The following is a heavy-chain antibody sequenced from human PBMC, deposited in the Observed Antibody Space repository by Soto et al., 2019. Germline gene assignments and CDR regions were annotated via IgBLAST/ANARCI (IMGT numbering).Heavy chain of an antibody. Sequence: GGSLRLSCVTSGFPFSRYSMHWVRQAPSKGLEWVAVISYDGSKKYYADSVKGRFTISRNNSKNTNTLYLQMNSLRAEDTAVYYCARENYGDYYFDYWGQGTLVTVSS. CDR2: ISYDGSKK. CDR3: ARENYGDYYFDY. J-gene: IGHJ4*02. CDR1: GFPFSRYS. D-gene: IGHD4-17*01. V-gene: IGHV3-30*01.